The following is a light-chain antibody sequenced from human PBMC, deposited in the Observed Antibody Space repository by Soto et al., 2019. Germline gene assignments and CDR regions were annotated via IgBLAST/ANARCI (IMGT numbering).Light chain of an antibody. J-gene: IGLJ1*01. Sequence: QSVLTQPPSASGTPGQRVTISCSGSSSNIGSNTVNWYQQLPGTAPKLLIYSHNQRPSGVPDRFSVSKSGTSASLAISGLQSEDGADYYCATWDDSLDGNVFGTGTKLTVL. V-gene: IGLV1-44*01. CDR1: SSNIGSNT. CDR2: SHN. CDR3: ATWDDSLDGNV.